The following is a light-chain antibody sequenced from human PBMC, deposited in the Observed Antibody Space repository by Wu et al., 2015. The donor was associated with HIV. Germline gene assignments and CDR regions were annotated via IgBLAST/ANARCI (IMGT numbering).Light chain of an antibody. J-gene: IGKJ5*01. CDR2: GAS. Sequence: EIVLTQSPGTLSLSPGERVTLSCRASQRVSTNLAWYQQKPGQAPRVLIYGASIRATGIPARFSGSGSGTEFSLTISSMQSEDFAVYYCHQYNKWPLTFGQGTRLDIK. V-gene: IGKV3-15*01. CDR1: QRVSTN. CDR3: HQYNKWPLT.